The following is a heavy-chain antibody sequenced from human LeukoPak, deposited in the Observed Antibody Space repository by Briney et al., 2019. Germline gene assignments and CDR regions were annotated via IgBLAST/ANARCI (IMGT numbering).Heavy chain of an antibody. Sequence: PSETLSLTCTVSGGSVSSGSYYWSWIRQPPGKGLEWIGYIYYSGSTYYNPSLKSRVTISVDRSKNQFSLKLSSVTAADTAVYYCARTTVHDAFDIWGQGTMVTVSS. CDR1: GGSVSSGSYY. J-gene: IGHJ3*02. CDR3: ARTTVHDAFDI. D-gene: IGHD4-17*01. V-gene: IGHV4-61*01. CDR2: IYYSGST.